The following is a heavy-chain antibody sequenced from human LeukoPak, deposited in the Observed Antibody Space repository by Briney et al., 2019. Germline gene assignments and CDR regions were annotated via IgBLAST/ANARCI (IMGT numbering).Heavy chain of an antibody. V-gene: IGHV4-34*01. Sequence: SETLSLTCAVYGGSFSGYYWSWIRQPPGKGLEWIGEINHSGSTNYNPSLKSRVTISVDTSKNQFSLKLSSVTAADTAVYYCARVDCSSTSCRFDYWGQGTLVTVSS. CDR1: GGSFSGYY. CDR2: INHSGST. D-gene: IGHD2-2*01. J-gene: IGHJ4*02. CDR3: ARVDCSSTSCRFDY.